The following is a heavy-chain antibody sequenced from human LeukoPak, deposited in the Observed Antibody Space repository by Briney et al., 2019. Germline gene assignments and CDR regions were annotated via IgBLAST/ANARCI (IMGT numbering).Heavy chain of an antibody. V-gene: IGHV5-51*01. CDR3: ARHRGSGYILDPFDP. CDR2: IYPGDSDT. Sequence: GESLKISCKGSGYSFTSYWIGWVRQMPGKGLEWMGIIYPGDSDTRYSPSFQGQVTISADKSISTAYLQWSSLKASDTAMYYCARHRGSGYILDPFDPWGQGTLVTVSS. J-gene: IGHJ5*02. CDR1: GYSFTSYW. D-gene: IGHD3-22*01.